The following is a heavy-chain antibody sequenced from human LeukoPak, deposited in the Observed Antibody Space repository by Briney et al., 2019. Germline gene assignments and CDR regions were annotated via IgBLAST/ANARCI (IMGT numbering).Heavy chain of an antibody. Sequence: SGTLSLTCAVSGGSISSSNWWSWVRQPPGKGLEWIGEIYHSGSTNYNPSLKSRVTISVDTSKNQFSLKLRSVTAADTAVYYCAGYHTYGVTTPPLGYWGQGTLVTVSS. CDR2: IYHSGST. V-gene: IGHV4-4*02. CDR3: AGYHTYGVTTPPLGY. CDR1: GGSISSSNW. J-gene: IGHJ4*02. D-gene: IGHD4-17*01.